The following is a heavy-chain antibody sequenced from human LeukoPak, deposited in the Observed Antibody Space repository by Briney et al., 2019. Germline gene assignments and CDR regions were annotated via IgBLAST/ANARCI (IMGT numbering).Heavy chain of an antibody. Sequence: GESLKISCKGSGYSVTSYWIGWVRQMPGKGLEWMGIIYPGDSDARYSPTFQGQVTISADKSISTAYLQWSSLKASDTAMYYCARRSSSWYAAHYYYYMDVWGKGTTVTVSS. CDR1: GYSVTSYW. V-gene: IGHV5-51*01. J-gene: IGHJ6*03. CDR2: IYPGDSDA. D-gene: IGHD6-13*01. CDR3: ARRSSSWYAAHYYYYMDV.